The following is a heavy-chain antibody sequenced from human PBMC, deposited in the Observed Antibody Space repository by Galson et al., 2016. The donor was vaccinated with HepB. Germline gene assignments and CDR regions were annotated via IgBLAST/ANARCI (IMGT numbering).Heavy chain of an antibody. Sequence: SETLSLTCTVSGGSISSYSWSWIRQPAGKGLEWIGRIYASGNTNYNPSLKSRVTMSVDTSKNYFSLKLTSVTAADTAVYYCARQTITAAGDYWGQGTLVTVSS. D-gene: IGHD6-13*01. CDR1: GGSISSYS. V-gene: IGHV4-4*07. CDR2: IYASGNT. CDR3: ARQTITAAGDY. J-gene: IGHJ4*02.